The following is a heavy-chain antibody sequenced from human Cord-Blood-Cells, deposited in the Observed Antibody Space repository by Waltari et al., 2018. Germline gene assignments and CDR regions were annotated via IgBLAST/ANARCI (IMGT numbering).Heavy chain of an antibody. CDR1: GFTFSSYA. CDR3: ARAGGGILTGNDY. CDR2: ISYDGSNK. J-gene: IGHJ4*02. Sequence: QVQLVESGGGVVQPGRSLRLSCAASGFTFSSYAMHWVRQAPGKGLGWVAVISYDGSNKYYADSVKGRFTISRDNSKNTLYLQMNSLRAEDTAVYYCARAGGGILTGNDYWGQGTLVTVSS. D-gene: IGHD3-9*01. V-gene: IGHV3-30-3*01.